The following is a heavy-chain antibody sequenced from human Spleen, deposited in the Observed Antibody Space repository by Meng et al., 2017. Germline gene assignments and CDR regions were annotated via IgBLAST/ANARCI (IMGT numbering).Heavy chain of an antibody. J-gene: IGHJ5*02. CDR2: IYYSGST. CDR3: ARSSGTYYSWWFDP. Sequence: QVQLQESGPGLVKPSQTLSLTCTVSGGSISSGGYYWSWIRQHPGKGLEWIGYIYYSGSTYYNPSLKSRVTISVGTSKNQFSLKLSSVTAADTAVYYCARSSGTYYSWWFDPWGQGTLVTVSS. D-gene: IGHD3-10*01. CDR1: GGSISSGGYY. V-gene: IGHV4-31*03.